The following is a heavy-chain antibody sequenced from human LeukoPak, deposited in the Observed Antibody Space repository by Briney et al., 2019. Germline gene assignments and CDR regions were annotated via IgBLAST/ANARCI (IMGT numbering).Heavy chain of an antibody. CDR2: ISYDGSNK. D-gene: IGHD2-21*01. V-gene: IGHV3-30*03. CDR3: ARESKGDYSGGFDP. Sequence: GGSLRLSCAASGFTFSSYGMHWVRQAPGKGLEWVAVISYDGSNKYYADSVKGRFTISRDNSKNTLYLQMNSLRAGDTAVYYCARESKGDYSGGFDPWGQGTLVTVSS. J-gene: IGHJ5*02. CDR1: GFTFSSYG.